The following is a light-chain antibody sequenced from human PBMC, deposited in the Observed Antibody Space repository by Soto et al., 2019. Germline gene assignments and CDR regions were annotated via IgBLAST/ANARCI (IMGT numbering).Light chain of an antibody. Sequence: EIVLTQSPGTLSLSPGEGATLSCRASQSVSSSYLAWYQQKPGQAPRLLIYGASSRASGIPDRFSGSESGTDFTLTISRLEPEDFAVYHCQQYGGSPWTFGQGTKVEIK. V-gene: IGKV3-20*01. CDR3: QQYGGSPWT. CDR2: GAS. J-gene: IGKJ1*01. CDR1: QSVSSSY.